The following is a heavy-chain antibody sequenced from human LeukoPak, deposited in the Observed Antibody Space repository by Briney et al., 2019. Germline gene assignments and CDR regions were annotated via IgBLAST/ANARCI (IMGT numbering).Heavy chain of an antibody. D-gene: IGHD3-16*01. J-gene: IGHJ4*02. CDR2: ISVYSGDT. Sequence: ASVKVSRKASGYTFSNYGISWVRQAPGQGLEWMGWISVYSGDTNYAQKLQGRVAMTTDTSTSTAYMELRSLRSDDAAVYYCARDPRFHGWGATDYWGQGTLVTVSS. CDR1: GYTFSNYG. CDR3: ARDPRFHGWGATDY. V-gene: IGHV1-18*01.